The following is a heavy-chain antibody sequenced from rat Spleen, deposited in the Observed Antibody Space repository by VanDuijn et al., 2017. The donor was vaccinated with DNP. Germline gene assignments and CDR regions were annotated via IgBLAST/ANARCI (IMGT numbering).Heavy chain of an antibody. CDR3: TSLGY. CDR2: ISIKTHNYAT. Sequence: EVQLVESGGGLVQPKGSLKLSCAASGLDFNTYSMSWVRQAPGKGLDWVATISIKTHNYATLFADSVREKFTITRGTSQGMVYLQVNNLKTEDTALYYCTSLGYWGQGVMVTVSS. V-gene: IGHV10-4*01. CDR1: GLDFNTYS. J-gene: IGHJ2*01.